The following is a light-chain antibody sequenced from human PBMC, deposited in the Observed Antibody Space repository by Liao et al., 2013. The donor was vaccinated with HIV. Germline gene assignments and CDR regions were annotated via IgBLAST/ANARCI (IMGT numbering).Light chain of an antibody. Sequence: SYELTQPPSVSVSPGQTARITCSGDALPKQYAYWYQQKPGQAPVLVIYKDSERPSGIPERFSGSNSGNTATLTISRVEAGDEADYYCQVWDSVSEQYVFGTGTKVTVV. CDR1: ALPKQY. CDR3: QVWDSVSEQYV. V-gene: IGLV3-25*02. J-gene: IGLJ1*01. CDR2: KDS.